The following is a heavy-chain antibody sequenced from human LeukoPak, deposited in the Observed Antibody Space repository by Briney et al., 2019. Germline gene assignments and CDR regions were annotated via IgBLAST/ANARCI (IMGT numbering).Heavy chain of an antibody. J-gene: IGHJ1*01. CDR1: GYTFTGHY. V-gene: IGHV1-2*02. Sequence: ASVKVSCKASGYTFTGHYMHWLRQAPEQGLEWRGWINPNNGGTNYAQKFQGRVTMTRDTSISTAYMELSRLRSDDTAVYYCARGGSGYCSSTSCYSAEYFQHWGQGTLVTVSS. CDR3: ARGGSGYCSSTSCYSAEYFQH. D-gene: IGHD2-2*01. CDR2: INPNNGGT.